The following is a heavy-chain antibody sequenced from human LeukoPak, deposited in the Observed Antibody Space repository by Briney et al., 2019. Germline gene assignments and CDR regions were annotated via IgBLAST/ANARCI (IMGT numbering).Heavy chain of an antibody. CDR2: ISGSGGST. Sequence: PGGSLRPSCAASGFTFSSYAMSWVRQAPGQGLEWVSAISGSGGSTYYADSVKGRFTISRDNSKNTLYLQMNSLRAEDTAVYYCAKDGCSSTSCYVYYYYMDVWGKGTTVTVSS. CDR3: AKDGCSSTSCYVYYYYMDV. D-gene: IGHD2-2*01. V-gene: IGHV3-23*01. J-gene: IGHJ6*03. CDR1: GFTFSSYA.